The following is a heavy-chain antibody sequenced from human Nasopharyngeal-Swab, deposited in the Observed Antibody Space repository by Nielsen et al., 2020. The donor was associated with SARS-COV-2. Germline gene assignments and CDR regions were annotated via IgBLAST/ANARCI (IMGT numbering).Heavy chain of an antibody. CDR1: GFTFDDYT. V-gene: IGHV3-43*01. CDR3: AKDFEGYYYYMDV. J-gene: IGHJ6*03. Sequence: GESLKISCAASGFTFDDYTMHWVRQAPGKGLEWVSLISWDGGSTYYADSVKGRFTISRDNSKNSLYLQMNSLRAEDTALYYCAKDFEGYYYYMDVWGKGTTVTVSS. CDR2: ISWDGGST.